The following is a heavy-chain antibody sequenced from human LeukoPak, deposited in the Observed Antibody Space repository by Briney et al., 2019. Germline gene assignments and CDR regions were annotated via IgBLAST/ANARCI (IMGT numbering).Heavy chain of an antibody. CDR3: ARHIAAAGSRYYYHMDV. Sequence: GGSLRLSCAAPGFTFDDYGMSWVRQAPGKGLEWVSGINWNGGSTGYADSVKGRFTISRDNAKNSLYLQMNSLRAEDTALYHCARHIAAAGSRYYYHMDVWGKGTTVTVSS. CDR2: INWNGGST. CDR1: GFTFDDYG. D-gene: IGHD6-13*01. J-gene: IGHJ6*03. V-gene: IGHV3-20*01.